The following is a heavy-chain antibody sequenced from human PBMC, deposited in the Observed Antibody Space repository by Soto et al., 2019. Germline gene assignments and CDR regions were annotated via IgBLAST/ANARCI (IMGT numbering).Heavy chain of an antibody. CDR2: ISYDGSNK. Sequence: PGGSLRLSCAASGFTFSSYGMHWVRQAPGKGLEWVAVISYDGSNKYYADSVKGRFTISRDNSKNTLYLQMNSLRAEDTAVYYCARDQPFMYYYDSSGSPRLAPDEWGQGTLVTVSS. V-gene: IGHV3-30*03. CDR1: GFTFSSYG. CDR3: ARDQPFMYYYDSSGSPRLAPDE. J-gene: IGHJ4*02. D-gene: IGHD3-22*01.